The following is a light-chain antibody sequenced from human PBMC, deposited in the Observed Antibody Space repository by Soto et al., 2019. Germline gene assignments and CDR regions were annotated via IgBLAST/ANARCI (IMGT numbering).Light chain of an antibody. CDR3: SSYTSSSSLPLYV. CDR2: EVS. CDR1: SSDVGGYNY. V-gene: IGLV2-14*01. J-gene: IGLJ1*01. Sequence: QSALTQPASVPGSPGQSITISCTGTSSDVGGYNYVSWYQQHPGKAPKLMIYEVSNRPSGVSNRFSGSKSGNTASLTISGLQAEDEADYYCSSYTSSSSLPLYVFGTGTKVTVL.